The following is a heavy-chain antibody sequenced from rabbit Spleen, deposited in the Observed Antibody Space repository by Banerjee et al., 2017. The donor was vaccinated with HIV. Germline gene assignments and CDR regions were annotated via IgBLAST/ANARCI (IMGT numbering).Heavy chain of an antibody. CDR2: VYAGSSGST. Sequence: QSLEESGGGLVKPGAYLTLTCKASGFSFNSGYDMCWVRQAPGKGLEWIACVYAGSSGSTYSATWAKGRFTISKSSSTTVTLQMTGLTAADTATYFCARDAGTSFSTYGMDLWGPGTLVTVS. J-gene: IGHJ6*01. CDR3: ARDAGTSFSTYGMDL. V-gene: IGHV1S40*01. D-gene: IGHD8-1*01. CDR1: GFSFNSGYD.